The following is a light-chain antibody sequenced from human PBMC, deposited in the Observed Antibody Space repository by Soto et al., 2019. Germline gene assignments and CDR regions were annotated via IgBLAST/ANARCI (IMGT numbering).Light chain of an antibody. CDR3: QQSASSTRT. Sequence: PGERATLSCRASQSVSSSLASYQQKPGQAPRLIIYVASSRATGFPDRFSGSGSGTDCTLTISRLEQEDGAVYDCQQSASSTRTFGQGTKVDIK. J-gene: IGKJ1*01. CDR2: VAS. V-gene: IGKV3-20*01. CDR1: QSVSSS.